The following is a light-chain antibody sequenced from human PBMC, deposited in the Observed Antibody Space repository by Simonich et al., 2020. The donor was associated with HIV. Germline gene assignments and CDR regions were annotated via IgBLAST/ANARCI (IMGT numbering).Light chain of an antibody. Sequence: SSELTQPPSVSVSPGQTARITCSGDTLPKRYAYWYQQKPGQAPILVIFKDNERPSGIPERFSGSSSGKTVTLTISGVQAEDEADYYCQSADISGNVVFGGGTKLTVL. V-gene: IGLV3-25*03. CDR2: KDN. CDR1: TLPKRY. CDR3: QSADISGNVV. J-gene: IGLJ2*01.